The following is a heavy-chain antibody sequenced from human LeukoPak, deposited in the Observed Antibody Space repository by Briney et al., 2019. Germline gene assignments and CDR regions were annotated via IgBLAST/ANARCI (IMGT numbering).Heavy chain of an antibody. Sequence: GGSLRLSCAASGFTFSSYEMNWVRQAPGKGLEWVSYISSRGSTIYYADSVKGRFTISRDNAKNSLYLQMNSLRAEDTAVYYCARDIGYCSSTSCSNWFDPWGQGTLVTVSS. CDR1: GFTFSSYE. V-gene: IGHV3-48*03. CDR3: ARDIGYCSSTSCSNWFDP. J-gene: IGHJ5*02. CDR2: ISSRGSTI. D-gene: IGHD2-2*01.